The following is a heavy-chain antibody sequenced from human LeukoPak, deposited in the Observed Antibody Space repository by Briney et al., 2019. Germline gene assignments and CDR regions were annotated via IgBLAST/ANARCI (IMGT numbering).Heavy chain of an antibody. D-gene: IGHD3-10*01. J-gene: IGHJ6*03. CDR2: IYYSGST. CDR1: GGSISSYY. V-gene: IGHV4-59*01. Sequence: SETLSLTCNVSGGSISSYYWSWIRQPTGKGLEWMGYIYYSGSTNYNPSLKSRLSISVDTSKQQFSLKLTSVTAADTAVYYCARMGPPLRGVRYYYYMDVWGKGTTVTVSS. CDR3: ARMGPPLRGVRYYYYMDV.